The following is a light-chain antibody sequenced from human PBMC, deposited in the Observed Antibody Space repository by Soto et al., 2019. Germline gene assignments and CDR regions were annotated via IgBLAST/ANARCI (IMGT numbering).Light chain of an antibody. Sequence: QSVLTQPASVSGPPGQSITISCTGTSSDVGAYNYVSWYQHHPGKAPRLVIYDVTNRPSGISDRFSGSKSGNTASLTISGLLAEDEADYYCTSYTSSSTFYVFGTGTKLTVL. CDR2: DVT. V-gene: IGLV2-14*01. CDR3: TSYTSSSTFYV. J-gene: IGLJ1*01. CDR1: SSDVGAYNY.